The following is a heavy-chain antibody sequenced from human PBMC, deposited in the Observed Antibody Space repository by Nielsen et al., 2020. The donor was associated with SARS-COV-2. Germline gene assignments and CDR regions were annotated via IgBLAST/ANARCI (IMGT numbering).Heavy chain of an antibody. Sequence: SETLSLTCAVYGGSFSGYYWSWIRQPPGKGLEWIGEINHSGSTNYNPSLKSRVTISVDTSKNQFSLKLSSVTAADTAVYYCARGSGWHGAFDYWGQGTLVTVSS. V-gene: IGHV4-34*01. CDR1: GGSFSGYY. D-gene: IGHD6-19*01. CDR2: INHSGST. J-gene: IGHJ4*02. CDR3: ARGSGWHGAFDY.